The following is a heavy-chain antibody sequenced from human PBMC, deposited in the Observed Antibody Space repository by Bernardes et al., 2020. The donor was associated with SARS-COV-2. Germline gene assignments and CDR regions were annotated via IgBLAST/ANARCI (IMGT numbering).Heavy chain of an antibody. J-gene: IGHJ6*03. Sequence: ASVKVSCKASGYTFTSYGISWVRQAPGQGLEWMGWISAYNGNTNYAQKLQGRVTMTTDTSTSTAYMELRSLRSDDTAVYYCASRGYSYGIPLYYMDVWGKGTTVTVSS. D-gene: IGHD5-18*01. V-gene: IGHV1-18*01. CDR1: GYTFTSYG. CDR2: ISAYNGNT. CDR3: ASRGYSYGIPLYYMDV.